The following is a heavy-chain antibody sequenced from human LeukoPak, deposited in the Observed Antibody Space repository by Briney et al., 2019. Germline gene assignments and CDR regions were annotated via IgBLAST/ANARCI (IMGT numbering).Heavy chain of an antibody. CDR2: ISWNSGSI. CDR3: AVSPPHYYDSGPNAFDI. J-gene: IGHJ3*02. CDR1: GFTFDDYA. Sequence: GRSLRLSCAASGFTFDDYAMHWVRQAPGKGLEWVSGISWNSGSIGYADSVKGRFTISRDNAKNSLYLQMNSLRAEDTALYYCAVSPPHYYDSGPNAFDIWGQGTMVTVSS. D-gene: IGHD3-22*01. V-gene: IGHV3-9*01.